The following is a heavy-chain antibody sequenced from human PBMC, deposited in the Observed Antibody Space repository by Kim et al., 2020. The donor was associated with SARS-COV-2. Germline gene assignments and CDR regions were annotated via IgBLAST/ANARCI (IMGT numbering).Heavy chain of an antibody. CDR3: ARGEGLSSSWYGGGFDY. D-gene: IGHD6-13*01. CDR1: GGSISSGSYY. Sequence: SETLSLTCTVSGGSISSGSYYWSWIRQPAGKGLEWIGRIYTSGSTNYNPSLKSRVTISVDTSKNQFSLKLSSVTAADTAVYYCARGEGLSSSWYGGGFDYWGQGTLVTVSS. CDR2: IYTSGST. V-gene: IGHV4-61*02. J-gene: IGHJ4*02.